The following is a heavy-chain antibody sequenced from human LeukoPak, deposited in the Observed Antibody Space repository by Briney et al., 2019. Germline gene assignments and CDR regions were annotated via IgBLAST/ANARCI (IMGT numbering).Heavy chain of an antibody. V-gene: IGHV1-8*01. CDR1: GYTFTSYD. CDR3: ARALPHRRLMDTTMEQHWFDP. J-gene: IGHJ5*02. Sequence: ASVKVSCKASGYTFTSYDINWVRQATGQGLEWMGWMNPNSGNTGYAQKFQGRVTMTRNTSIGTAYMELSSLRSEDTAMYYCARALPHRRLMDTTMEQHWFDPWGQGTLVTVSS. CDR2: MNPNSGNT. D-gene: IGHD5-18*01.